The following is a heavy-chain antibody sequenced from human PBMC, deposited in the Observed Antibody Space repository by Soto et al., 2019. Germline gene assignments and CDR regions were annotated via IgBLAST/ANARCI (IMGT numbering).Heavy chain of an antibody. D-gene: IGHD3-9*01. J-gene: IGHJ6*02. V-gene: IGHV4-39*02. CDR1: DDSIRSSSYY. CDR3: RGFKRYFDWVLRANRGDYVMDV. CDR2: IDFRGNT. Sequence: QLQLLESGPGLVKPSETLSLSCSVSDDSIRSSSYYWAWIRQPPGKELEWIGDIDFRGNTHYNPSLKSRVTISSDTSKTHFSLRLSSVTATDTAVYYCRGFKRYFDWVLRANRGDYVMDVWGQGTTVTVSS.